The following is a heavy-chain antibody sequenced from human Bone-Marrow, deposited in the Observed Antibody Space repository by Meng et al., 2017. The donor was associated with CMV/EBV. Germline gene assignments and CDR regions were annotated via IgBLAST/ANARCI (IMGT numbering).Heavy chain of an antibody. D-gene: IGHD4-11*01. V-gene: IGHV3-66*02. CDR2: IYSGGST. CDR1: GFTFSSYS. CDR3: ARATVY. Sequence: GESLKISCAASGFTFSSYSMNWVRQAPGKGLEWVSVIYSGGSTYYADSVKGRFTISRDNSKNTLYLQMNSLRAEDTAVYYCARATVYWGQGTLVTVSS. J-gene: IGHJ4*02.